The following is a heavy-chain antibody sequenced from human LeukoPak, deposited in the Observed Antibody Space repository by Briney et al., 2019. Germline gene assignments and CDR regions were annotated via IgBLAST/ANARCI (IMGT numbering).Heavy chain of an antibody. CDR3: AKDSAGCGYCGGGACSLCGFDY. Sequence: GGSLRLSCAASGFTFSRNWMSWVRQTPGQVPEWVANIRQDGGEKYYVDSVKGRFTISRDNAKNSLYLEMNSLRAEDTAVYYCAKDSAGCGYCGGGACSLCGFDYWGQGTLVTVSS. CDR2: IRQDGGEK. CDR1: GFTFSRNW. D-gene: IGHD2-15*01. J-gene: IGHJ4*02. V-gene: IGHV3-7*03.